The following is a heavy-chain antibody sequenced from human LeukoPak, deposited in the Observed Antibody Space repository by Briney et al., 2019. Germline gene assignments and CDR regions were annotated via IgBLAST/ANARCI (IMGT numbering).Heavy chain of an antibody. V-gene: IGHV3-30*04. CDR3: ARGDGATHLGISDY. CDR1: GFTFSSYV. CDR2: ISYDGSNK. J-gene: IGHJ4*02. D-gene: IGHD1-26*01. Sequence: GGSLRLSCAASGFTFSSYVMHWVRQAPGKGLEWVAIISYDGSNKYYADSVKGRLTISRDNSKNTLYLQMNSLRAEDTAVYYCARGDGATHLGISDYWGQGTLVTVSS.